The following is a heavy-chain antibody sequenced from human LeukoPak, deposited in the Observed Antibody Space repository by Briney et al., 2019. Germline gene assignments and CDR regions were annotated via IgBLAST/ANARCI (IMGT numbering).Heavy chain of an antibody. V-gene: IGHV4-59*01. J-gene: IGHJ6*02. CDR3: ARGYSSSWYYYGMDV. D-gene: IGHD6-13*01. CDR2: IYYSGST. CDR1: GGSISSSY. Sequence: SETLSLTCTVSGGSISSSYWSWIRQPPGKGLEWIGYIYYSGSTNYNPSLKSRVTISVDTSKNQFSLKLSSVTAADTAVYYCARGYSSSWYYYGMDVWGQGTTVTVSS.